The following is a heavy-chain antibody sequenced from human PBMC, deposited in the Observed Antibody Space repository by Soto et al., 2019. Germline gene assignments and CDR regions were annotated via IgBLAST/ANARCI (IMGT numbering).Heavy chain of an antibody. CDR1: GYTFTGHH. CDR3: AREREGITGMTEH. CDR2: INPNNGDT. D-gene: IGHD1-20*01. Sequence: QVQLVQSGAEVKKPGASVKVSCKASGYTFTGHHMHWVRQAPGQGLEWMGWINPNNGDTKYAQKFQGRVTMTRDTSISTGYMELRRLRSDDTAMYYCAREREGITGMTEHWGQGTLVTVSS. J-gene: IGHJ1*01. V-gene: IGHV1-2*02.